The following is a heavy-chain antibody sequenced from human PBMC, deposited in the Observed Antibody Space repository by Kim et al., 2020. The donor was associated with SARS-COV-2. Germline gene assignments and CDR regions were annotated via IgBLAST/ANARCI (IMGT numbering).Heavy chain of an antibody. CDR2: IYHSGRI. D-gene: IGHD3-22*01. J-gene: IGHJ4*02. CDR1: GYSISSGYY. V-gene: IGHV4-38-2*02. Sequence: SETLSLTCTVSGYSISSGYYWGWIRQPPGKGLEWIGSIYHSGRIYYNPSLKSRVTISVDTSKNQFSLQLSSVTAADTAVYYCARVYDSSVSFDYWGQGTLVTVSS. CDR3: ARVYDSSVSFDY.